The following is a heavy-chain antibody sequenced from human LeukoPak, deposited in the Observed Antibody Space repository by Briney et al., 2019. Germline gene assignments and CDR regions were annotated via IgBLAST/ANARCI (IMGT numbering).Heavy chain of an antibody. CDR2: IKSKTDGGTI. J-gene: IGHJ4*02. V-gene: IGHV3-15*01. Sequence: GGSLRLSCAASGFTFSNAWMNWVRQAPGKGLEWVGRIKSKTDGGTIDNAAPVKGRFTISRDESKNMLFLQMSSLKTEDTAVYYCTTDSVIIPPKHIDYWGQGTLVTVSS. D-gene: IGHD3-10*01. CDR1: GFTFSNAW. CDR3: TTDSVIIPPKHIDY.